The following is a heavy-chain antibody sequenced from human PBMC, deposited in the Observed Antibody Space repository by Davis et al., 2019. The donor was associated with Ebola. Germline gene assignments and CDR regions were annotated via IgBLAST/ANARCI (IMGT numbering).Heavy chain of an antibody. J-gene: IGHJ4*02. V-gene: IGHV3-7*01. CDR1: GLIFSDFR. CDR3: VRGGFYYGR. CDR2: INQDGNEK. Sequence: PGGSLRLSCAASGLIFSDFRMSWIRQAPRKGLEWVANINQDGNEKYYVDSVKGRFTISRDNSKNSLYLQMDSLRPEDAAVYYCVRGGFYYGRWGQGTLVIVSS. D-gene: IGHD1-26*01.